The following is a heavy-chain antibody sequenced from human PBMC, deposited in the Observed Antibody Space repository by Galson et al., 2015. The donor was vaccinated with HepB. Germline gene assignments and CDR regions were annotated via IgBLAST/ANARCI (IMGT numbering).Heavy chain of an antibody. Sequence: SVKVSCKASGYTFTSYGISWVRQAPGQGLEWMGWISAYNGNTNYAQKLQGRVTMTTDTSTSTAYMELRSLRSDDTAVYYCARDQLPYYYGSGPYYYYGMDVWGQGTTVTVSS. V-gene: IGHV1-18*04. CDR2: ISAYNGNT. CDR3: ARDQLPYYYGSGPYYYYGMDV. CDR1: GYTFTSYG. J-gene: IGHJ6*02. D-gene: IGHD3-10*01.